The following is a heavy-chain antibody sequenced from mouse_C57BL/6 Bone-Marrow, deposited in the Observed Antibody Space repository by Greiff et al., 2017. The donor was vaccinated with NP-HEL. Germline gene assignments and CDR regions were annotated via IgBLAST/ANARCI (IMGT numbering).Heavy chain of an antibody. Sequence: VNVVESGPGLVAPSQSLSITCTVSGFSLTCYGVSWVRQPPGQGLEWLGVIWGDGSTNYHSALISRLSISKDNSTSQVFLKLNSLQTDDTAAYYCAKEGDDYDVAWFAYWGQGTLVTVSA. CDR1: GFSLTCYG. CDR2: IWGDGST. CDR3: AKEGDDYDVAWFAY. D-gene: IGHD2-4*01. V-gene: IGHV2-3*01. J-gene: IGHJ3*01.